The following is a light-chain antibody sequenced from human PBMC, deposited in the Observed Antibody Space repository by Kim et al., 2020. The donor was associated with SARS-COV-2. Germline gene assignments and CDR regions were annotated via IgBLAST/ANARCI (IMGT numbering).Light chain of an antibody. CDR3: QQYNNWPRS. J-gene: IGKJ2*01. V-gene: IGKV3-15*01. Sequence: SGSPGERVTLSCRAIQSVGGTLARYQQKPGQAPRLLIYGASTRAAGIPVRFGGSGSGTEFTLTISSLQSEDFAVYYCQQYNNWPRSFGQGTKLEI. CDR1: QSVGGT. CDR2: GAS.